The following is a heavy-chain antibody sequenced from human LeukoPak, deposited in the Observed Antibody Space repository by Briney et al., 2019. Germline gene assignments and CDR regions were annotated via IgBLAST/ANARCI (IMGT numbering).Heavy chain of an antibody. CDR2: IDWDDDK. Sequence: SGPTLVNPTQTLTLTCTFSGFSLSTRGMCVRWIRQPPGKALEWLSRIDWDDDKYYSTSLKTRLTISKDTSKNQEVLTMTNMDPVDTATYYCARMPTYYDIYGEDYFDYWGQGTLVTVSS. V-gene: IGHV2-70*11. CDR1: GFSLSTRGMC. J-gene: IGHJ4*02. CDR3: ARMPTYYDIYGEDYFDY. D-gene: IGHD3-9*01.